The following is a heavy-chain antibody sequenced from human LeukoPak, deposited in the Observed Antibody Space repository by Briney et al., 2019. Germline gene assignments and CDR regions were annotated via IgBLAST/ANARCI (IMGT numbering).Heavy chain of an antibody. CDR2: ISGSGGST. J-gene: IGHJ4*02. Sequence: GGSLRLSRAASGFTFSSYAMSWVRQAPGKGLEWVSAISGSGGSTYYADSVKGRFTISRDNSKNTLYLQMNSLRAEDTAVYYCAKSRMAVAVAAPFDYWGQGTLVTVSS. CDR1: GFTFSSYA. D-gene: IGHD6-19*01. V-gene: IGHV3-23*01. CDR3: AKSRMAVAVAAPFDY.